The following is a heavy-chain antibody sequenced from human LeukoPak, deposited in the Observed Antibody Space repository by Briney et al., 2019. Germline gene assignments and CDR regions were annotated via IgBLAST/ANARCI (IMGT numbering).Heavy chain of an antibody. CDR3: ARDREYYDFWSGYSYYFDY. D-gene: IGHD3-3*01. V-gene: IGHV1-69*13. CDR1: GGTSSSYA. Sequence: SVTVSCKASGGTSSSYAISWVRQAPGQGLEWMGGIIPIFGTANYAQKFQGRVSITADESTSTAYMELSSLRSEDTAVYYCARDREYYDFWSGYSYYFDYWGQGTLVTVSS. J-gene: IGHJ4*02. CDR2: IIPIFGTA.